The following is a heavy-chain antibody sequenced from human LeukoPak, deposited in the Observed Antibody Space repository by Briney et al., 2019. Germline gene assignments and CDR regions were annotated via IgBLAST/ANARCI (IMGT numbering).Heavy chain of an antibody. CDR1: GYTFANFP. V-gene: IGHV1-3*01. CDR2: INADNGNT. Sequence: ASVKVSCKASGYTFANFPIYWVRQAPGHRLEWMGWINADNGNTKYSQRFQGRTTITRDTSATTAYMELSGLRSEDTAVYFCARDTPVSRFLEWLLYSGSYGMDVWGQGTTVTVSS. D-gene: IGHD3-3*01. J-gene: IGHJ6*02. CDR3: ARDTPVSRFLEWLLYSGSYGMDV.